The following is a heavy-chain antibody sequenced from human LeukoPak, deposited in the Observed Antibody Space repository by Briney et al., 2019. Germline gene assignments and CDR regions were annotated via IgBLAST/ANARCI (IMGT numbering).Heavy chain of an antibody. V-gene: IGHV3-53*01. CDR3: ARGRWGSGWYVYDY. Sequence: GGSLRLSCAASGFTVSSNYMSWVRQAPGKGLEWVSVIYSGGSTYYADSVKGRFTISRDNSKNTLYLQMNSLRAEDTAVYYCARGRWGSGWYVYDYWGQGTLVTVSS. CDR2: IYSGGST. CDR1: GFTVSSNY. J-gene: IGHJ4*02. D-gene: IGHD6-19*01.